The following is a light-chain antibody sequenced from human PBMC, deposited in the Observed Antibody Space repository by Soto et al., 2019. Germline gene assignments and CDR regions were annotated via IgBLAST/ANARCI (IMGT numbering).Light chain of an antibody. Sequence: DIVLTQSPATLSLSPGERATLSCRASQSISSHLAWYQQKPGQSPRLLIYGASTRATGIPARFSGSGSGTDFTLTIDTLEPDDFAVYYCQQRSDWPIAFGQGTRLEIK. CDR3: QQRSDWPIA. V-gene: IGKV3-11*01. J-gene: IGKJ5*01. CDR1: QSISSH. CDR2: GAS.